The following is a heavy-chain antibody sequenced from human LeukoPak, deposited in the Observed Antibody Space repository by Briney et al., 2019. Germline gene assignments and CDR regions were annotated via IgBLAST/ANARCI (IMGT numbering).Heavy chain of an antibody. CDR3: ARDRDYAFDY. J-gene: IGHJ4*02. V-gene: IGHV3-48*02. CDR1: GFTFSSYA. Sequence: GGSLRLSCSASGFTFSSYAMHWVRQAPGKGLEWISYIDSDTYGNTIYYPHTVKGRFTISRDNAKNSLYLQMDSLRDEDTAVYYCARDRDYAFDYWGQGTLVTVSS. D-gene: IGHD4-17*01. CDR2: IDSDTYGNTI.